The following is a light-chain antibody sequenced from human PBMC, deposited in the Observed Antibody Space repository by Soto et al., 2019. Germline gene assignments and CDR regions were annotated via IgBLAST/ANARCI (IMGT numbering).Light chain of an antibody. Sequence: DIVMTQSPDSLAVSLGERATINCKSTQTLLYSSNNKNYLAWYQQKPGQPPKLLIYWSSTRESGVPDRFSGSGSGTDFTLTISSLQVEDVAVYYCQQYYSSPYTFGQGTKLEIK. V-gene: IGKV4-1*01. CDR2: WSS. CDR1: QTLLYSSNNKNY. J-gene: IGKJ2*01. CDR3: QQYYSSPYT.